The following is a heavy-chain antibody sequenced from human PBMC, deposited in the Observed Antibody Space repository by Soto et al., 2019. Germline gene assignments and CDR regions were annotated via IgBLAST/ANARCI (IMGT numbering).Heavy chain of an antibody. CDR3: RMDDYQLDY. Sequence: QVQLQQWGAGLLKPSETLSLTCGVFGESFTTYYWCWIRQAPGKGLEWIGEINESGSTIYNPSLESRVTISLDMSKNHFSLNLTSVNAADTAVYYFRMDDYQLDYWGQGTLVTVSS. CDR2: INESGST. D-gene: IGHD5-12*01. CDR1: GESFTTYY. V-gene: IGHV4-34*01. J-gene: IGHJ4*02.